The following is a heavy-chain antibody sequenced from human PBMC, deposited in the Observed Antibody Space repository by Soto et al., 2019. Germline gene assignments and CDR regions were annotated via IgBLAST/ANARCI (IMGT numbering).Heavy chain of an antibody. D-gene: IGHD2-15*01. CDR2: IAHDGSNA. CDR3: ARDYREDILVVVGARPGEYGTDI. J-gene: IGHJ6*02. Sequence: QVQLVESGGGVVQPGGSLRLSCAASGFTFRNHAMHWVRQAPGKGLECLAVIAHDGSNAFYRDSVKGRFTVSRDNSKNTLYLYMNSLRSEDTGGYYCARDYREDILVVVGARPGEYGTDIWGQGTTVIVSS. CDR1: GFTFRNHA. V-gene: IGHV3-30-3*01.